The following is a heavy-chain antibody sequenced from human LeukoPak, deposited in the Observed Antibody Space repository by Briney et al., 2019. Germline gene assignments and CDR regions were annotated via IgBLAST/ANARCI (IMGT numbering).Heavy chain of an antibody. CDR1: GFTFSSYA. CDR2: TSGSDGST. V-gene: IGHV3-23*01. D-gene: IGHD3-10*01. CDR3: AKDTVWSGSGSYYDY. Sequence: GGSLRLSCAASGFTFSSYAMSWVRQAPGKGLEWVSATSGSDGSTYYADSVKGRFTISRDNSKNTLYLQMNSLRAEDTAVYYCAKDTVWSGSGSYYDYWGQGTLVTVSS. J-gene: IGHJ4*02.